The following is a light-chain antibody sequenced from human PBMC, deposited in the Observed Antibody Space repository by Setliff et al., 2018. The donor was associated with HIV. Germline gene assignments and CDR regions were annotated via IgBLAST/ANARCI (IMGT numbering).Light chain of an antibody. V-gene: IGLV2-23*02. CDR2: DVN. J-gene: IGLJ1*01. CDR3: CAYAGSDTGV. CDR1: STDIGHYGL. Sequence: QSVLSQPASVSGSPGQSITISCTGTSTDIGHYGLVSWYQQHPGRAPQLILFDVNKRPSGVSSRFFGSKSGNTASLSISGLQAGDEADYFCCAYAGSDTGVFGTGTKVTVL.